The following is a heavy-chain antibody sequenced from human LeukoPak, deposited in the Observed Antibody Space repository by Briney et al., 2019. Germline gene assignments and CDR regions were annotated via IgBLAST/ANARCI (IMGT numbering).Heavy chain of an antibody. D-gene: IGHD6-13*01. J-gene: IGHJ4*02. CDR2: IWYDGSNK. CDR1: GFTFSSYG. V-gene: IGHV3-33*01. CDR3: AREAAAGTDY. Sequence: GGALRLSCAASGFTFSSYGMNWVRQAPGRGLEWVAVIWYDGSNKYYADSVKGRFTISRDNSKNTLYLQMNSLRAEDTAVYYCAREAAAGTDYWGQGTLVTVSS.